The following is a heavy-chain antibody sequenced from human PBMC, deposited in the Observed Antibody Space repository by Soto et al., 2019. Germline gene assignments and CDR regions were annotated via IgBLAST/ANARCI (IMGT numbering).Heavy chain of an antibody. V-gene: IGHV3-49*04. Sequence: GFLSLSFTASGLTFGAYAMSWVRHAPGKGLEWVGFIRSKAYGWTTEYAASVKGRFTISRDDSKSIAYLQMNSLKTEDTAVYYCTRDPGIAEAGNSYYYYGMDVWGQGTTVTVS. CDR2: IRSKAYGWTT. CDR1: GLTFGAYA. J-gene: IGHJ6*02. CDR3: TRDPGIAEAGNSYYYYGMDV. D-gene: IGHD6-13*01.